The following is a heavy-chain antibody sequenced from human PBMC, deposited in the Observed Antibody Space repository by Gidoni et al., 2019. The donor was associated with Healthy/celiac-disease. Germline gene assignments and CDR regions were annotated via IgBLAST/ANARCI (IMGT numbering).Heavy chain of an antibody. CDR2: IWYDGSNK. J-gene: IGHJ4*02. CDR1: SSYG. V-gene: IGHV3-33*01. Sequence: SSYGMHWVRQAPGKGLEWVAVIWYDGSNKYYADSVKGRFTISRDNSKNTLYLQMNSLRAEDTAVYYCARHRRVGLAVAGTELAYWGQGTLVTVSS. CDR3: ARHRRVGLAVAGTELAY. D-gene: IGHD6-19*01.